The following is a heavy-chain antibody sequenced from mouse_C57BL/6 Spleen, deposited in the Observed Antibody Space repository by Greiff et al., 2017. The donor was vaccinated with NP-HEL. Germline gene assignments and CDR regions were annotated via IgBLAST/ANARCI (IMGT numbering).Heavy chain of an antibody. CDR1: GYTFTSYW. D-gene: IGHD2-1*01. CDR3: ARRGNYGEFAY. Sequence: VQLKQPGAELVKPGASVKLSCKASGYTFTSYWMHWVKQRPGQGLEWIGMIHPNSGTNYNEKFKSKATLTVDKSSSTAYMQLSSLTSEDSVVYYCARRGNYGEFAYWGQGTLVTVSA. J-gene: IGHJ3*01. CDR2: IHPNSGT. V-gene: IGHV1-64*01.